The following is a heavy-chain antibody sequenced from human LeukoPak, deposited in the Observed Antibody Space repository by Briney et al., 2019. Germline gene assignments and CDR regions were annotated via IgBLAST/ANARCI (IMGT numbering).Heavy chain of an antibody. V-gene: IGHV4-38-2*01. D-gene: IGHD1-1*01. CDR1: GYSITSGYY. Sequence: SETLSLTCAVSGYSITSGYYWGWIRQPPGEGLEWIGTIYHSGSTYYNPSLKSRVTISVDTSKNQFSLELSSVTAADTALYYCARQWIQLERDAFDIWGQGTMGTVSS. J-gene: IGHJ3*02. CDR2: IYHSGST. CDR3: ARQWIQLERDAFDI.